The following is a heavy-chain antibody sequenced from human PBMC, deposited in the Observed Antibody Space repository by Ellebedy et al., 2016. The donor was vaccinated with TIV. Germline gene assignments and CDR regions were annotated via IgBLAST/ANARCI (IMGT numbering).Heavy chain of an antibody. V-gene: IGHV2-5*02. CDR2: IYWDDDK. J-gene: IGHJ6*02. CDR1: GFSLSTSGVG. Sequence: SGPTLVKPTQTLTLTCTFSGFSLSTSGVGEGWIRQPPGKALEWLALIYWDDDKRYSPSLKSRLTITKDTSKNQVVLTMTNMDPVDTATYYCAHTITMVRGVITYHYYGMDVWGQGTTVTVSS. CDR3: AHTITMVRGVITYHYYGMDV. D-gene: IGHD3-10*01.